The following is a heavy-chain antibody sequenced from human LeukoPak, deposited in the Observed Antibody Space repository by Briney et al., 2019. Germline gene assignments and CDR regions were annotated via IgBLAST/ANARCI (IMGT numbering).Heavy chain of an antibody. V-gene: IGHV3-30*04. CDR1: GFIFSSYA. CDR3: AKAGAYDSSGYYYYLDY. D-gene: IGHD3-22*01. CDR2: ISSDGNNK. J-gene: IGHJ4*02. Sequence: PGGSLGLSCAAAGFIFSSYAMHWVRQAPGKGLEWGASISSDGNNKYYVGSVEGRFTISRDNSRNTLYLQMNSLRTEDTAVYYCAKAGAYDSSGYYYYLDYWGQGTLVTVPS.